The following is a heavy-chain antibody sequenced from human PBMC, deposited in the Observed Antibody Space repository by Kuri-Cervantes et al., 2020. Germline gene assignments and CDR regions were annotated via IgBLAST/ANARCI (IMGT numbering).Heavy chain of an antibody. CDR3: ARDGGNSGDLDY. D-gene: IGHD4-23*01. CDR2: TYYRSKWKN. J-gene: IGHJ4*02. CDR1: GDSVSRKSVA. V-gene: IGHV6-1*01. Sequence: LRLSCAISGDSVSRKSVAWNWIRQSPSRGLEWLGRTYYRSKWKNDYALSVKSRITTNPDTSRNQFSLQLNSVTPEDTAVYYCARDGGNSGDLDYWGQGTLVTVSS.